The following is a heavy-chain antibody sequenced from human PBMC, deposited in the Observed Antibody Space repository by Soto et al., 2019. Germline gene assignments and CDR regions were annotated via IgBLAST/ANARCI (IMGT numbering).Heavy chain of an antibody. Sequence: GGSLRLSCAASGFTFSDYYMSRIRQAPGKGLEWVSYISSSGSTIYYADSVKGRFTISRDNAKNSLYLQMNSLRAEDTAVYYCARVGITGTTYYYYYYYMDVWGKGTTVTVSS. D-gene: IGHD1-7*01. CDR2: ISSSGSTI. CDR3: ARVGITGTTYYYYYYYMDV. CDR1: GFTFSDYY. V-gene: IGHV3-11*01. J-gene: IGHJ6*03.